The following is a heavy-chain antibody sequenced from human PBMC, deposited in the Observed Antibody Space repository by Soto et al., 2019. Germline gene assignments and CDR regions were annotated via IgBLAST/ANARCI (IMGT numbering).Heavy chain of an antibody. CDR2: ISAYNCNT. D-gene: IGHD3-22*01. CDR1: GYTFTRYG. V-gene: IGHV1-18*01. CDR3: SRDGVSSGEYYADY. J-gene: IGHJ4*02. Sequence: ASLTVSCKASGYTFTRYGISWVRQTPGQGLERMRWISAYNCNTNDAQKLQGRDTMTTDTSTSTAYMELRSLRSEDTAVYSCSRDGVSSGEYYADYWGQGTLVTVSS.